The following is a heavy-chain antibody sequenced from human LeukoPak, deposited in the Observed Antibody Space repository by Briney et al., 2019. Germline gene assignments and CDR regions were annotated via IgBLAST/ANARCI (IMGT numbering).Heavy chain of an antibody. V-gene: IGHV3-23*01. CDR2: MSGSDGKT. CDR1: GFTLSNSV. Sequence: GGSLRLSCAASGFTLSNSVMSWVRQAPGKGLEWVSSMSGSDGKTYYADSVKGRFSISRDNSENRLYLQMTSLRVEDMAVYHCARVPSRGGYYYDYWGQGTQVTVSS. CDR3: ARVPSRGGYYYDY. J-gene: IGHJ4*02. D-gene: IGHD3-22*01.